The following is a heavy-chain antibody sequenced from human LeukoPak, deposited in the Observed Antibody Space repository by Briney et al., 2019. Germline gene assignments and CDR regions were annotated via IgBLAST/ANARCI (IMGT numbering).Heavy chain of an antibody. J-gene: IGHJ4*02. Sequence: SQTLSLTCDISGDSVSSNSAAWNWIRQSPSRGLEWLGRTYYRSKWYNDYAISVKSRITINPDTSKNQFSLQLNSVTPEDTAVYYCAREGGYSGYDFYFDYWGQGTLVTVSS. CDR1: GDSVSSNSAA. V-gene: IGHV6-1*01. CDR3: AREGGYSGYDFYFDY. CDR2: TYYRSKWYN. D-gene: IGHD5-12*01.